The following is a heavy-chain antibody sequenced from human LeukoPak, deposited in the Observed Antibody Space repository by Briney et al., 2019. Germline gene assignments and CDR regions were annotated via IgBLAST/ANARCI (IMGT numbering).Heavy chain of an antibody. Sequence: GASLKISSKDSGYSFTSYWIGWVRQMPGKGLEWMGIIYPGDSDTRYSPSFQGQVTISADKSINTAYLQWSSLKASDTAIYYCARRGEAMDPFDYWGQGTLVTVSS. CDR2: IYPGDSDT. J-gene: IGHJ4*02. CDR3: ARRGEAMDPFDY. V-gene: IGHV5-51*01. CDR1: GYSFTSYW. D-gene: IGHD5-18*01.